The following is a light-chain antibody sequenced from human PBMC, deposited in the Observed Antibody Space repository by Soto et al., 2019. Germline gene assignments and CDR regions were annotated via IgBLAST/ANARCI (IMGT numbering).Light chain of an antibody. V-gene: IGLV2-14*01. CDR3: SSYTSSSTLYV. CDR1: SSDVGGYNY. Sequence: QSALTQPASVSGSPGQSITISCTGTSSDVGGYNYVSWYQQHPGKAPKLMIYDVSNRPSGVYNRFSGSKSGNTDSLTISGLQAEYEADYYGSSYTSSSTLYVFGTGTKLTVL. CDR2: DVS. J-gene: IGLJ1*01.